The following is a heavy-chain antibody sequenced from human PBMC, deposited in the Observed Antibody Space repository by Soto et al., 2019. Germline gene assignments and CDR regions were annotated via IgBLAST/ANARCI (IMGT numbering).Heavy chain of an antibody. CDR1: GGSISSGGYY. D-gene: IGHD3-3*01. CDR2: IYYSGST. V-gene: IGHV4-31*03. J-gene: IGHJ4*02. CDR3: AREKLYDFWSGYSPFDY. Sequence: SETLSLTCTVSGGSISSGGYYWSWIRQHPGKGLEWIGYIYYSGSTYYNPSLKSRVTISVDTSKNQFSLKLSSVTAADTAVYYCAREKLYDFWSGYSPFDYWGQGTLVTVSS.